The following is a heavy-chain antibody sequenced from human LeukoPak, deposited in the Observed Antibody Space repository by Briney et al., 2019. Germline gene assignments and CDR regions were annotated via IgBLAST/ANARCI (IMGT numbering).Heavy chain of an antibody. CDR1: AFTFSSYA. Sequence: GGSLRLSCATSAFTFSSYAMYWVRQAPGKGLEWVAGISYDGSNEYYADSVTGRFTISRDNSKNTLFLQMNSLRAEDTAMYYCVKDIQVTYWGQGTLVTVSS. CDR3: VKDIQVTY. J-gene: IGHJ4*02. D-gene: IGHD4-23*01. V-gene: IGHV3-30*18. CDR2: ISYDGSNE.